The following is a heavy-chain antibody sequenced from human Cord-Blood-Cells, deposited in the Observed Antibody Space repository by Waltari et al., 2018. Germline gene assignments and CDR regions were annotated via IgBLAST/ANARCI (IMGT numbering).Heavy chain of an antibody. CDR3: ARGLIVVVPAAASRSGWYFDL. J-gene: IGHJ2*01. D-gene: IGHD2-2*01. Sequence: QVQLQQWGAGLLKPSETLSLTCAVYGGSLSGYYWSWIRQPPGKGLEWIGEINHSGSTNYNPSLKSRVTISVDTSKNQFSLKLSSVTAADTAVYYCARGLIVVVPAAASRSGWYFDLWGRGTLVTVSS. V-gene: IGHV4-34*01. CDR1: GGSLSGYY. CDR2: INHSGST.